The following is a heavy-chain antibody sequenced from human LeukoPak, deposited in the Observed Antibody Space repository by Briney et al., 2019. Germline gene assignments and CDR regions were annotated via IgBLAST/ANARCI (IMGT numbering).Heavy chain of an antibody. V-gene: IGHV1-3*03. CDR2: INAGNGNT. Sequence: GASVKVSCKASGYTFTSYAMHWVRQAPGQRLEWMGWINAGNGNTKYSQEFQGRVTITRDTSASIAYMELSSLRSEDMAVYYCARGRWFGELSYYMDVWGKGTTVTVSS. CDR3: ARGRWFGELSYYMDV. CDR1: GYTFTSYA. J-gene: IGHJ6*03. D-gene: IGHD3-10*01.